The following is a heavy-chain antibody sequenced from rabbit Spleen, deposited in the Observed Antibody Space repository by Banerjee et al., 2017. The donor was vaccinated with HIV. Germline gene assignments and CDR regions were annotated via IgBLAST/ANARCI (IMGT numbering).Heavy chain of an antibody. CDR3: ARGYVTGDL. CDR1: GFSFSSSDY. V-gene: IGHV1S40*01. D-gene: IGHD4-1*01. Sequence: QSLEESGGDLVKPGASLTLTCTASGFSFSSSDYICWVRQAPGKGLEWIACIYAGSSGFVGATYYASWAAGRFTISKTSSTAVALQMTSLTAADTATYFCARGYVTGDLWGQGTLVTVS. CDR2: IYAGSSGFVGAT. J-gene: IGHJ4*01.